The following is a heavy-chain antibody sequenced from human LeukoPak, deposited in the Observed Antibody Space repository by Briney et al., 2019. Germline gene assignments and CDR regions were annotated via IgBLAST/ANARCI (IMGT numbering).Heavy chain of an antibody. J-gene: IGHJ5*02. Sequence: SGPTLVKPTQTLTLTCTFSGFSLSTSGVGVGWIRQPPGKALEWLALIYWDDDKRYSPSLKSRLTITKDTSKDQVVLTMTNMDPVDTATYYCAHGERDYDSLTGYYNNWFDPWGQGTLVTVSS. CDR2: IYWDDDK. D-gene: IGHD3-9*01. V-gene: IGHV2-5*02. CDR3: AHGERDYDSLTGYYNNWFDP. CDR1: GFSLSTSGVG.